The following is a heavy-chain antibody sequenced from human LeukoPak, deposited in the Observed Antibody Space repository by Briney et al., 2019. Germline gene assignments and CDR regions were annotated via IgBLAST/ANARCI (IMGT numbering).Heavy chain of an antibody. CDR1: GGSISSSSYY. CDR2: IYYSGST. Sequence: SETLSLTCTVSGGSISSSSYYWGWFRQPPGKGLEWIGSIYYSGSTYYNPSLKSRVTISVDTSKNQFSLKLSSVTAADTAVYYCARPGAAADYFDYWGQGTLVTVSS. CDR3: ARPGAAADYFDY. D-gene: IGHD6-13*01. J-gene: IGHJ4*02. V-gene: IGHV4-39*07.